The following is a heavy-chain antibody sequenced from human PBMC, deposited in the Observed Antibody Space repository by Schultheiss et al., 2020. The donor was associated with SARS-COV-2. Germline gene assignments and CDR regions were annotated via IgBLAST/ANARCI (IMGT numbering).Heavy chain of an antibody. CDR1: GFTVSSNY. Sequence: GESLKISCAASGFTVSSNYMNWVRQAPGKGLEWVSSISSSSSYIYYADSVKGRFTISRDNAKNSLYLQMNSLRAEDTAVYYCAREATVTNFDYWGQGTLVTVSS. V-gene: IGHV3-21*01. D-gene: IGHD4-17*01. J-gene: IGHJ4*02. CDR2: ISSSSSYI. CDR3: AREATVTNFDY.